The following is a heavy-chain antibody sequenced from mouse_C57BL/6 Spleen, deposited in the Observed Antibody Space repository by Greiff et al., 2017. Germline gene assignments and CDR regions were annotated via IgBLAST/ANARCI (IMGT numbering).Heavy chain of an antibody. CDR2: ISYDGSN. D-gene: IGHD1-1*01. CDR3: AHYGSSYDYFDY. V-gene: IGHV3-6*01. CDR1: GYSITSGYY. J-gene: IGHJ2*01. Sequence: QSGPGLVKPSQSLSLTCSVTGYSITSGYYWNWIRQFPGNKLEWMGYISYDGSNNYNPSLKNRISITRDTSKNQFFLKLNSVTTEDTATYYCAHYGSSYDYFDYWGQGTTLTVSS.